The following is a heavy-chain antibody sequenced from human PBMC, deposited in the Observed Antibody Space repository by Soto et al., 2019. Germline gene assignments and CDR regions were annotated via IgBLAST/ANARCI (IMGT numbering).Heavy chain of an antibody. V-gene: IGHV3-21*01. J-gene: IGHJ5*02. Sequence: DGSLILSCSSSGVPCSSYSRNLVRQAPGKGLEWVSSISSSSSYIYYADSVKGRFTISRDNAKNSLYLQMNSLRAEDTAVYYCARKALTYSGYNNCSAPWGQGTPVTVSS. CDR2: ISSSSSYI. CDR1: GVPCSSYS. CDR3: ARKALTYSGYNNCSAP. D-gene: IGHD5-12*01.